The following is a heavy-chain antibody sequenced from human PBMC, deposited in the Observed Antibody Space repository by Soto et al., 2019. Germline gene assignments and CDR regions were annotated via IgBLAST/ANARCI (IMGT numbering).Heavy chain of an antibody. V-gene: IGHV2-5*02. CDR1: GFSLTTSGVS. Sequence: QITLNESGPTQVKPRQTLTLTCTFSGFSLTTSGVSVGWIRQSPGKAPEWLALIYWDDDKRYSPSLKSRLTITKDTTKNQVVQTMADLDPADTATYNCAHRVLRTVFGLVTTTAIYFDFWGQGTPVAVSS. CDR3: AHRVLRTVFGLVTTTAIYFDF. D-gene: IGHD3-3*01. CDR2: IYWDDDK. J-gene: IGHJ4*02.